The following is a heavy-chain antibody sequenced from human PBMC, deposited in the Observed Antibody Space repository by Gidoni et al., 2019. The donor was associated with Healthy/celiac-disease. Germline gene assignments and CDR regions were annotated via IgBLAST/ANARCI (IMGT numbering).Heavy chain of an antibody. CDR2: ISAYNGNT. V-gene: IGHV1-18*04. CDR1: GYTFTSYG. Sequence: QVQLVQSGAEVKKPGASVKLSCKASGYTFTSYGIRGVRQAPGPGLEGMGWISAYNGNTNYAQKLQGRGTMTTDTSTSTAYMELRSLRSDDTAVYYCARVVIAVAATGRYYYGMDVWGQGTTVTVSS. D-gene: IGHD6-19*01. J-gene: IGHJ6*02. CDR3: ARVVIAVAATGRYYYGMDV.